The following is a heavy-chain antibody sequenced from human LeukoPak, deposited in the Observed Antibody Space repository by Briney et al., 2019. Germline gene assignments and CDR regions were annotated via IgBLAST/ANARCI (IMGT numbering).Heavy chain of an antibody. V-gene: IGHV3-23*01. J-gene: IGHJ4*02. CDR1: GFTFSSYA. CDR2: ISGSGGST. CDR3: APTANRLRSDFDY. D-gene: IGHD5-18*01. Sequence: GGSLILSCAASGFTFSSYAMSWVRQAPGKGLEWVSAISGSGGSTYYADSVKGRFTISRDNSKNTLYLQMNSPRAEDTAVYYCAPTANRLRSDFDYWGQGTLVTVSS.